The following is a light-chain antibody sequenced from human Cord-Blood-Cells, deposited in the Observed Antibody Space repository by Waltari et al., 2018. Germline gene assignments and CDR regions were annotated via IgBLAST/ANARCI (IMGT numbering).Light chain of an antibody. CDR2: EFS. J-gene: IGLJ1*01. V-gene: IGLV2-14*01. Sequence: QSALTQPASVSGSPGQSITISCTGTSSDVGGYNYVSWYQQHPGKAPKLMIYEFSNRPSGVSNRFSGSKSGNTAYLTISGLQAEDEADYYCSSYTSSSTLVFGTGTKVTVL. CDR1: SSDVGGYNY. CDR3: SSYTSSSTLV.